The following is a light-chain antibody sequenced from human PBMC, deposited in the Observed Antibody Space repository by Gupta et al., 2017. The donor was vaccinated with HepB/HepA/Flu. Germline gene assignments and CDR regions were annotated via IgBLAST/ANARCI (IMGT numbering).Light chain of an antibody. Sequence: SYVLTQPPSVSVAPGKTARITCGGNNIGSKNVHWYQQKPGQAPVLVVYYDSDRPSGIPERFSGSNSGNTATLTISRVEAGDEADYYCQVWDSSTDHLVFGGGTKLTVL. CDR1: NIGSKN. V-gene: IGLV3-21*03. CDR3: QVWDSSTDHLV. J-gene: IGLJ3*02. CDR2: YDS.